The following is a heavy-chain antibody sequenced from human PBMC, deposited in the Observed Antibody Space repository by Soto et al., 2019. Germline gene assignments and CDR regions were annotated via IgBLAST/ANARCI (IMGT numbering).Heavy chain of an antibody. CDR3: VASLRITMVRGVIPLDY. D-gene: IGHD3-10*01. J-gene: IGHJ4*02. Sequence: PSETLSLTCTVSGCSISSYYWSWIRQPPGKGLEWIGYIYYSGITNYNPSLKSRVTISVDTSKNQFSLKLSSVTAADTAVYYCVASLRITMVRGVIPLDYWGQGTLVTVS. CDR1: GCSISSYY. CDR2: IYYSGIT. V-gene: IGHV4-59*01.